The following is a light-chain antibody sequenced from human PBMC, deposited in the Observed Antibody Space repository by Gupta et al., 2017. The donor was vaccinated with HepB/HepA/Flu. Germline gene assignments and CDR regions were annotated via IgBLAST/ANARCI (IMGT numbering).Light chain of an antibody. V-gene: IGKV3-11*01. CDR3: HQRSNLLT. J-gene: IGKJ4*01. CDR2: DAS. CDR1: QSVSSY. Sequence: EIVLTQSPATLSLSPGERATLSCRASQSVSSYLDWYQQKPGQAPRLLIYDASNRATGIPARFSGSGYETDFTLTSSSRENEDFAVYYGHQRSNLLTFGGGTKVEIK.